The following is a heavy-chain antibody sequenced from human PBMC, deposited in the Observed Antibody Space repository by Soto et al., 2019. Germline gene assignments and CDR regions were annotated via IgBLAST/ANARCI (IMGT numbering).Heavy chain of an antibody. V-gene: IGHV1-69*01. D-gene: IGHD3-16*01. CDR1: GGSFGSSA. CDR2: IIPVFDKA. CDR3: ARLRRDWGDAFDL. Sequence: VQLVQSGADVKKPGSSVKVSCKTSGGSFGSSAISWVRQAPAPGLEWMGEIIPVFDKANYAQNFQGRLTITADELTGTVFMELSSLRSEDTAVYFCARLRRDWGDAFDLWGLGTFVTVSS. J-gene: IGHJ3*01.